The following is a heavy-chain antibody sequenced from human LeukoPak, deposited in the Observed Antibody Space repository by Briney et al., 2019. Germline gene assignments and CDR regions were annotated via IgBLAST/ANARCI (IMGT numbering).Heavy chain of an antibody. V-gene: IGHV4-34*01. CDR2: INHSGST. J-gene: IGHJ4*02. CDR1: GYSISSGYY. Sequence: SETLSLTCAVSGYSISSGYYWSWIRQPPGKGLEWIGEINHSGSTNYNPSLKSRVTISVDTSKNQFSLKLSSVTAADTAVYYCARGGKFLGDSSGYYLDWYFDYWGQGTLVTVSS. CDR3: ARGGKFLGDSSGYYLDWYFDY. D-gene: IGHD3-22*01.